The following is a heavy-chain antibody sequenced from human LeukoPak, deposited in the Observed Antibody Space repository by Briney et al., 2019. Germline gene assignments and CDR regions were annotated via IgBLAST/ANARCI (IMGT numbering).Heavy chain of an antibody. Sequence: GGSLRLSCAASGFTFSSYEMNWVRQAPGKGLEWVSSISSSSSYIYYADSVKGRFTISRDNAKNSLYLQMNSLRAEDTAVYYCARGYYGSGSNFDYWGQGTLVTVSS. J-gene: IGHJ4*02. D-gene: IGHD3-10*01. CDR3: ARGYYGSGSNFDY. CDR1: GFTFSSYE. V-gene: IGHV3-21*01. CDR2: ISSSSSYI.